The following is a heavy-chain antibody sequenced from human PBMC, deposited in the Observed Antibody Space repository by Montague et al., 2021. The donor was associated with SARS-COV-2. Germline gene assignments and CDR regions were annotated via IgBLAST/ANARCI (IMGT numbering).Heavy chain of an antibody. CDR2: INDRGVTNY. CDR1: GESFSGFF. V-gene: IGHV4-34*01. J-gene: IGHJ4*02. CDR3: ARWDPQTLTVISLRGKSANDX. D-gene: IGHD4-11*01. Sequence: SETLSLTCAVYGESFSGFFWSWIRQPLGKGLEWIAEINDRGVTNYNYNPSLGSRVTISADTSKNQFSLKLRSVTAADTAVYYCARWDPQTLTVISLRGKSANDXWGQGTLVTVSS.